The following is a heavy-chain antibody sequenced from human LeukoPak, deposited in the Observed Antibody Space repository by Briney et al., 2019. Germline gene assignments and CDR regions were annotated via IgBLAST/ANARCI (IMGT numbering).Heavy chain of an antibody. Sequence: ASVKVSCKASGGTFSSYAISWVRQAPGQGLEWMGRIIPIFDITNYAQKFQGRVTITADNSTSTAYMELSSLRSEDTAVYYCARLGGYCSGGYCYPYGMDVWGQGTTVTVSS. V-gene: IGHV1-69*04. J-gene: IGHJ6*02. D-gene: IGHD2-15*01. CDR2: IIPIFDIT. CDR1: GGTFSSYA. CDR3: ARLGGYCSGGYCYPYGMDV.